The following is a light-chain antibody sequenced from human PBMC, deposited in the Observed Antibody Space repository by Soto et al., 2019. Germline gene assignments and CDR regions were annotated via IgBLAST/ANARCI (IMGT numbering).Light chain of an antibody. V-gene: IGLV4-69*01. CDR2: VNSDGSH. J-gene: IGLJ3*02. CDR1: SGHSSYA. Sequence: QSVLTQSPSASASLGASVKLTCTLSSGHSSYAIAWHQQQPEKGPRFLMKVNSDGSHNRGDGIPDRFSGSSSGAERYLTISSLQSEDEADYYCQTWGTGIRVFGGGTKLTVL. CDR3: QTWGTGIRV.